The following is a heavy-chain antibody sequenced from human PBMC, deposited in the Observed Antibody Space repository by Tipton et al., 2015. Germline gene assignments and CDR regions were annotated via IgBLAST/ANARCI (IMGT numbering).Heavy chain of an antibody. J-gene: IGHJ4*02. D-gene: IGHD3-22*01. Sequence: SLRLSCVASGFTFSRYWMSWVRQDPGKGLEWVANIKEDESEKYYVDSVKGRFTISRDNSKNTLYLQMNSLRAEDTAVYYCSTGDYEDSSGYEYFDYWGQGTLVTVSS. CDR2: IKEDESEK. V-gene: IGHV3-7*01. CDR3: STGDYEDSSGYEYFDY. CDR1: GFTFSRYW.